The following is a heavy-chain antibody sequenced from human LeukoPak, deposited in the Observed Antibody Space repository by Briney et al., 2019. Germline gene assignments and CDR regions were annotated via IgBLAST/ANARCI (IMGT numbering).Heavy chain of an antibody. Sequence: PGGSLRLSCAASGFTFSSYAMHWVRRAPGKGLEWVAVISYDGSNKYYADSVKGRFTISRDNSKNTLYLQMNSLRAEDTAVYYCAHRGKVATYLDYWGQGTLVTVSS. CDR3: AHRGKVATYLDY. D-gene: IGHD5-12*01. CDR2: ISYDGSNK. V-gene: IGHV3-30-3*01. CDR1: GFTFSSYA. J-gene: IGHJ4*02.